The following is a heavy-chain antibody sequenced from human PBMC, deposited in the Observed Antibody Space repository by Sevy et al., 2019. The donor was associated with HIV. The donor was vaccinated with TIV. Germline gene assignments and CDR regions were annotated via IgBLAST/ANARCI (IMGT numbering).Heavy chain of an antibody. V-gene: IGHV3-33*07. CDR1: GFTFSSYG. Sequence: GGSLRLSCVASGFTFSSYGMYWVRQAPGKGLEWVAVIWFDGSKKSYTDSGKGRFTISRDNFNNMLYLQMNNLRVEDTAVYYCARAPQYYDGDGSLQYYYGMDVWGQRTTVTVSS. CDR3: ARAPQYYDGDGSLQYYYGMDV. J-gene: IGHJ6*02. CDR2: IWFDGSKK. D-gene: IGHD3-22*01.